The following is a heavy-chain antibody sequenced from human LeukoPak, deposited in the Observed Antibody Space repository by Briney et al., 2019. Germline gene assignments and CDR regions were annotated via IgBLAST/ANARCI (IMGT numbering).Heavy chain of an antibody. CDR2: ISYDGSNK. CDR3: AKGPSSSWYYYYYGMDV. J-gene: IGHJ6*02. Sequence: GRSLRLSCAASGFTFSSYGMHWVRQAPGKGLEWVAVISYDGSNKYYADSVRGRFTISRDNSKNTLYLQMNSLRAEDTAVYYCAKGPSSSWYYYYYGMDVWGQGTTVTVSS. D-gene: IGHD6-13*01. V-gene: IGHV3-30*18. CDR1: GFTFSSYG.